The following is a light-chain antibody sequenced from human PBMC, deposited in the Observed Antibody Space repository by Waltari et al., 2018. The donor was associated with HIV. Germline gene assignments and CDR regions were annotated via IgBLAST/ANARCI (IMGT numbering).Light chain of an antibody. Sequence: QPVLTQPPSVSGAPGQRVTLSCTRSSSHIGATYAVHWYQQLPGTAPKLLIYANNNRPSGVPDRFSGSKSGTSASLAITGLQAEDEADYYCQSYDSTLRVVFGGGTKLTVL. CDR2: ANN. CDR3: QSYDSTLRVV. J-gene: IGLJ2*01. V-gene: IGLV1-40*01. CDR1: SSHIGATYA.